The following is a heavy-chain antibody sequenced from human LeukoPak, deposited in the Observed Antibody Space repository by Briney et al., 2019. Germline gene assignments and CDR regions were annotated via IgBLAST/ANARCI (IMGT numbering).Heavy chain of an antibody. CDR2: ISAYNGNT. CDR1: GYTFTSYG. V-gene: IGHV1-18*01. J-gene: IGHJ4*02. CDR3: ARTPSDYGDCNFDY. D-gene: IGHD4-17*01. Sequence: ASVKVSCKASGYTFTSYGISWVRQAPGQGLEWMGWISAYNGNTNYAQKLQGRVTMTADTSTSTAYMELRSLRSDDTAVYYCARTPSDYGDCNFDYWGQGTLVTVSS.